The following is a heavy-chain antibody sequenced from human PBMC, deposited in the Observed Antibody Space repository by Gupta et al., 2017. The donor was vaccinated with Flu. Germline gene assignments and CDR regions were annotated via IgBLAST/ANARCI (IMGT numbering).Heavy chain of an antibody. J-gene: IGHJ3*02. Sequence: GGPIPTYYWSWIRQPPGQGLEWIGYVHYSDTTKYNPSLQSRVTISVDTAKKQFSLKMRSMTAADTAVYYCATGHAFDIWGQGKMVTVSS. CDR3: ATGHAFDI. V-gene: IGHV4-59*01. D-gene: IGHD1-1*01. CDR2: VHYSDTT. CDR1: GGPIPTYY.